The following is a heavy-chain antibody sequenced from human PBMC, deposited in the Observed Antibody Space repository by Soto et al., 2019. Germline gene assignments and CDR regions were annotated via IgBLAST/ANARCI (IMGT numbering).Heavy chain of an antibody. Sequence: GASVKVSCKASGGTFSSYAISWVRQAPGQGLEWMGGIIPIFGTANYAQKFQGRVTITADESTSTAYMELSSLRSEDTAVYYCARDGVYGSGTYYGMDVWGQGTTVTVSS. J-gene: IGHJ6*02. CDR2: IIPIFGTA. V-gene: IGHV1-69*13. D-gene: IGHD3-10*01. CDR1: GGTFSSYA. CDR3: ARDGVYGSGTYYGMDV.